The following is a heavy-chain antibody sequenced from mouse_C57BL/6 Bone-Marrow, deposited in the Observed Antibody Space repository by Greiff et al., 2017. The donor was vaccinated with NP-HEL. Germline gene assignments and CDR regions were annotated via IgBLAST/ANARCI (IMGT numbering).Heavy chain of an antibody. D-gene: IGHD2-5*01. J-gene: IGHJ4*01. CDR2: INPSTGGT. CDR3: ARGGSNWAYAMDY. V-gene: IGHV1-42*01. Sequence: EVQLQQSGPELVKPGASVKISCKASGYSFTGYYMNWVKQSPEKSLEWIGEINPSTGGTTYNQKFKAKATLTVDKSSSTAYMQLKSLTSEDSAVYYCARGGSNWAYAMDYWGQGTSVTVSS. CDR1: GYSFTGYY.